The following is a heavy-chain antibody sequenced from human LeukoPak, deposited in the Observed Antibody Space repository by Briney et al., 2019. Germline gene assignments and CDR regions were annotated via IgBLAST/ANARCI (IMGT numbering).Heavy chain of an antibody. V-gene: IGHV4-4*09. D-gene: IGHD5-18*01. CDR3: ASHQRYSYGFDY. CDR2: IYTSGST. J-gene: IGHJ4*02. CDR1: GGPIRSYY. Sequence: SETLYLTCTASGGPIRSYYWSWIRKPPGKGLEWIGYIYTSGSTNYNPSLKSRVTISVDTSKDQFSLKLSSVTASDTAVYYCASHQRYSYGFDYWGQGTLVSVSS.